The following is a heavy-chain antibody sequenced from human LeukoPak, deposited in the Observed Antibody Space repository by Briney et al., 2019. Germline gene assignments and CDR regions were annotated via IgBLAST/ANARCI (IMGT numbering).Heavy chain of an antibody. V-gene: IGHV1-58*01. Sequence: GASVKVSCKTSGFTFSTSAVQWVRQARGQRLEWIGWIIVCSGATNYAQSLQGRVTMTTDTSTSTAYMELRSLRSDDTAVYYCARDLPESLRYFDWPDPSYYGMDVWGQGTTVTVSS. D-gene: IGHD3-9*01. J-gene: IGHJ6*02. CDR3: ARDLPESLRYFDWPDPSYYGMDV. CDR1: GFTFSTSA. CDR2: IIVCSGAT.